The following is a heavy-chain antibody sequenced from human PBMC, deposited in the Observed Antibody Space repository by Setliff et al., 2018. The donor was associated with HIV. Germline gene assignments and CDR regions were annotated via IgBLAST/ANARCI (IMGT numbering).Heavy chain of an antibody. J-gene: IGHJ4*02. CDR3: ARRASKASLDY. Sequence: PGESLKISCKGSGYTFTSYWIGWVRQMPGKGLEWMGIIYPGDSDTRYSPSFQGRVTISADESINTAYLQWSSLQASDTAMYYCARRASKASLDYWGQGTLVTVSS. CDR1: GYTFTSYW. V-gene: IGHV5-51*01. CDR2: IYPGDSDT.